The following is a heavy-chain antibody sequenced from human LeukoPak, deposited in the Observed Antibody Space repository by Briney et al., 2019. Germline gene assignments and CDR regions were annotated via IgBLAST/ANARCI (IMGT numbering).Heavy chain of an antibody. CDR3: ARSVLTTYFDFWSAQDV. CDR2: ISYDGSNK. D-gene: IGHD3-3*01. J-gene: IGHJ6*02. Sequence: GRSLRLSCAASGFTFSSYAMHWVRQAPGKGLEWVAVISYDGSNKYYADSVKGRFTISRDNSKNTLYLQMNSLRADDTAVYYCARSVLTTYFDFWSAQDVWGQGTTVTVSS. CDR1: GFTFSSYA. V-gene: IGHV3-30-3*01.